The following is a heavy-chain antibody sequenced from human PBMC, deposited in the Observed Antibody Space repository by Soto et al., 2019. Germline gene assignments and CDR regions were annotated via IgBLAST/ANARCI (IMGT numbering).Heavy chain of an antibody. CDR2: INPNSGGT. CDR1: GYTFTDYY. J-gene: IGHJ5*02. CDR3: ARDCGVTTVLTNWLDP. V-gene: IGHV1-2*02. D-gene: IGHD4-17*01. Sequence: ASVKVSCKASGYTFTDYYIQWVRQAPGQGLELMGWINPNSGGTYYAQKFEGRVTMTRDTSISTAYMELSMLRSDDTVVYYCARDCGVTTVLTNWLDPWGQGTRVTVS.